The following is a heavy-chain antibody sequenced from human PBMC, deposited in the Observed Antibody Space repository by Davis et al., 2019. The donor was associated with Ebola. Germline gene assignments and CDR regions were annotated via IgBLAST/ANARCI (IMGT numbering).Heavy chain of an antibody. Sequence: SETLSLTCAVYGGSFSGYYWSWIRQPPGKGLEWIGEINHSGSTNYNPSPKSRVTISVDTSKNQFSLKLSSVTAADTAVYYCARARYYYDSTSPLGYWGQGTLVTVSS. D-gene: IGHD3-22*01. J-gene: IGHJ4*02. CDR1: GGSFSGYY. CDR2: INHSGST. V-gene: IGHV4-34*01. CDR3: ARARYYYDSTSPLGY.